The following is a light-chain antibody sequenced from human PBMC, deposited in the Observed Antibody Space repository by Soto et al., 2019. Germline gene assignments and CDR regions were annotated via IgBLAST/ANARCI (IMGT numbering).Light chain of an antibody. CDR2: EVT. V-gene: IGLV2-23*02. J-gene: IGLJ1*01. Sequence: QSLLTHPASVSGSPGQSIAISCTGTSSDVGSYDLVSWYQQHPGKAPKLMIYEVTKRPSGVSSRFSGSKSGNTASLTISGLQAEDDADYYCCSSAGGGTYVFGTGTKVTVL. CDR1: SSDVGSYDL. CDR3: CSSAGGGTYV.